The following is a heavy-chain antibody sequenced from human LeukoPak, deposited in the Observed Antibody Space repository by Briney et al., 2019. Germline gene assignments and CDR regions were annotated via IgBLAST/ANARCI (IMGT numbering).Heavy chain of an antibody. J-gene: IGHJ4*02. Sequence: HPGGSLRLSCAASGFTFSSYAMSWVRQAPGKGLEWVSAISGSGGSTYYADSVKGRFTISRDNSKNTLYLQMNSLRAEDTAVYYCAKNTRRYSSGWYQSHFDYWGQGTLVTVSS. CDR2: ISGSGGST. V-gene: IGHV3-23*01. D-gene: IGHD6-19*01. CDR3: AKNTRRYSSGWYQSHFDY. CDR1: GFTFSSYA.